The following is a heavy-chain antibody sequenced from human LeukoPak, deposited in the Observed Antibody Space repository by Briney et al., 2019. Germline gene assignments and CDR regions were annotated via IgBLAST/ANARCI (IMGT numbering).Heavy chain of an antibody. D-gene: IGHD1-14*01. Sequence: GGSLRLSCAASGFTFNDYGMSWVRQAPGKGLEWVANIKQDGSEKYYVDSVKGRFTISRDNAKNSLYLQMNSLRAEDTAVYYCARSLTPWGAFDIWGQGTMVTVSS. CDR1: GFTFNDYG. CDR2: IKQDGSEK. V-gene: IGHV3-7*01. CDR3: ARSLTPWGAFDI. J-gene: IGHJ3*02.